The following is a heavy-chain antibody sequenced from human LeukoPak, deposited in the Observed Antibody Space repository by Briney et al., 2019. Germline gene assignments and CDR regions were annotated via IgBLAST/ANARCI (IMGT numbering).Heavy chain of an antibody. J-gene: IGHJ4*02. CDR2: ISDSGGKT. CDR1: GLTLSNYG. Sequence: GGSLRLSCAVSGLTLSNYGVSWVRQARGKGVEWVAGISDSGGKTKYAGSVKGRFTISRENPNNTLYLQMNSLRADDTAVYLCAKRGVVIRVILVGFHKEAYYFDSWGQGAPVTGSS. D-gene: IGHD3-10*01. CDR3: AKRGVVIRVILVGFHKEAYYFDS. V-gene: IGHV3-23*01.